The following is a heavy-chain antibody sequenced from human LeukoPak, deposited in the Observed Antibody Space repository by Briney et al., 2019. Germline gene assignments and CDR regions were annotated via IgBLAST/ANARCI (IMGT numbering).Heavy chain of an antibody. V-gene: IGHV3-13*01. CDR1: GFTFSSYD. CDR3: AQSIRRWELRGFDY. J-gene: IGHJ4*02. Sequence: GGSLRLSCAASGFTFSSYDMHWDRQATGKGLGWVSAIGTAGDTYYPGSVKGRFTISRENAKNSLYLQMNSLRAEDTAVYYCAQSIRRWELRGFDYWGQGTLVTVSS. D-gene: IGHD1-26*01. CDR2: IGTAGDT.